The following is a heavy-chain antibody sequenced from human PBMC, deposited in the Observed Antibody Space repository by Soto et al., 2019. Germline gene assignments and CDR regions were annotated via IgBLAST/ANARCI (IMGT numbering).Heavy chain of an antibody. CDR3: VKPTFYDSAGAGAMDV. V-gene: IGHV3-23*01. J-gene: IGHJ6*02. CDR1: GFTFRSYA. CDR2: LSNSGSDT. D-gene: IGHD3-22*01. Sequence: LRLSFAASGFTFRSYAMSWVRQAPGKGLEWVSSLSNSGSDTYYADSVKGRFTVSRANSKNTLYLQLNSLRAEDAAVYYCVKPTFYDSAGAGAMDVWGQGTTVTVSS.